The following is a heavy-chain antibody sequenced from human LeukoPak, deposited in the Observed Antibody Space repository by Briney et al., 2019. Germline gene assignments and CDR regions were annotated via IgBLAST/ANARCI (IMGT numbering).Heavy chain of an antibody. V-gene: IGHV4-59*08. J-gene: IGHJ4*02. CDR3: ARHNALSNFDY. CDR2: IYYSGST. Sequence: SGTLSLTCTVSGGSISSYYWSWIRQPPGKGLEWIGYIYYSGSTNYNPSLKSRVTISVDTSKNQFSLKLSSVTAADTAVYYCARHNALSNFDYWGQGTLVTVSS. CDR1: GGSISSYY.